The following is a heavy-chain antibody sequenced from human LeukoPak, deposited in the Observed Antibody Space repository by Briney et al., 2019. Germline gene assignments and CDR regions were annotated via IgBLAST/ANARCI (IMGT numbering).Heavy chain of an antibody. V-gene: IGHV4-4*07. D-gene: IGHD1-14*01. Sequence: SETLSLTCTVSGGSISSYYWRWIRQPAGKGLEWIGRIYTSGSTNYNPSLKSRVTMSVDTSKNQFSLKLSSVTAADTAGYYCGRDPPPYREPRFNRFDPWGQGTLVTVSS. J-gene: IGHJ5*02. CDR2: IYTSGST. CDR1: GGSISSYY. CDR3: GRDPPPYREPRFNRFDP.